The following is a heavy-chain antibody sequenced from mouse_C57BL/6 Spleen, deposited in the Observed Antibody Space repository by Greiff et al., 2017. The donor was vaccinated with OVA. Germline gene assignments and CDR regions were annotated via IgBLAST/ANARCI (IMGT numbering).Heavy chain of an antibody. D-gene: IGHD1-1*01. Sequence: EVKLQESGPELVKPGASVKIPCKASGYTFTDYYMDWVKQSHGKSLEWIGVINPNNGGTIYNQKFKGKATLTVDKSSSTAYMELSSLTSADTAVDYCARSCDYGCSGVGVDYWGQGTTLTVSS. J-gene: IGHJ2*01. V-gene: IGHV1-18*01. CDR2: INPNNGGT. CDR3: ARSCDYGCSGVGVDY. CDR1: GYTFTDYY.